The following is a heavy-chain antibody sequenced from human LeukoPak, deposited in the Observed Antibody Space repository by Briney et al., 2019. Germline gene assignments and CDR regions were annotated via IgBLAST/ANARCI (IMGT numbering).Heavy chain of an antibody. Sequence: GGSLRLSCAASGFTFSSYAMHWVRQAPGKGLEWVAVISYDGSNKYYADSVKGRLTISRDNSKNTLYLQMNSLRAEDTAVYYCARGEGATIDYGMDVWGQGTTVTVSS. CDR3: ARGEGATIDYGMDV. D-gene: IGHD5-12*01. CDR2: ISYDGSNK. CDR1: GFTFSSYA. V-gene: IGHV3-30*14. J-gene: IGHJ6*02.